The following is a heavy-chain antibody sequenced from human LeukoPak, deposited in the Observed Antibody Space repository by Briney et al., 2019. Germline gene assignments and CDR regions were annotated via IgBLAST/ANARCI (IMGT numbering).Heavy chain of an antibody. D-gene: IGHD6-6*01. J-gene: IGHJ6*04. V-gene: IGHV4-4*08. Sequence: SETLSLTCSVSGGSISGYYWSWIRQPPGQTLEWIGYIYSSGSTNYNPSLQSRVTMSVDTSINQFSLRLSSVTAADTAIYYCARFTYTTRPSDVWGKGTTVTVSS. CDR1: GGSISGYY. CDR3: ARFTYTTRPSDV. CDR2: IYSSGST.